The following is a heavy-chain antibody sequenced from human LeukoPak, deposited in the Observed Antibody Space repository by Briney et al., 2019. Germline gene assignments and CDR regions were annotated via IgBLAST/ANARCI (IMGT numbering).Heavy chain of an antibody. CDR2: TNQDGSQK. D-gene: IGHD3-10*01. CDR1: GLTFSNYC. J-gene: IGHJ4*02. V-gene: IGHV3-7*01. Sequence: GGSLRLSCAVSGLTFSNYCMSWVRQAPGKGLEWVANTNQDGSQKYYVDSVKGRFTISRDNAKNTLYLQMNSLRAEDTAVYYCARDLSYSLEYWGQGTLVTVSS. CDR3: ARDLSYSLEY.